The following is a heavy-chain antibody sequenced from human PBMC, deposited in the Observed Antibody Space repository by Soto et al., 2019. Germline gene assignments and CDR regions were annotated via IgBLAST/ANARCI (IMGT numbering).Heavy chain of an antibody. V-gene: IGHV3-7*01. CDR2: IKQDGSEK. J-gene: IGHJ3*02. CDR3: ASLGLVVVADDYRGAFDI. CDR1: GFTFSSYW. Sequence: GGSLRLSCAASGFTFSSYWMSWVRQAPGKGLEWVANIKQDGSEKYYVDSVKGRFTISRDNAKNSLYLQMNSLRAEDTAVYYCASLGLVVVADDYRGAFDIWGQGTMVTVSS. D-gene: IGHD2-15*01.